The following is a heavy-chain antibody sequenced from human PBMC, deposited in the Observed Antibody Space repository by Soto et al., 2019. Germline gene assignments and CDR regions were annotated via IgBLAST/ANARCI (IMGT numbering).Heavy chain of an antibody. Sequence: QVQLVQSGAEVRQPASSVKVSCKTSGGTFSSYAISWVRQAPGQGLEWMGGIVPIVDTATYAQKFQGRVTITADESTSTAYMELSRLRSDDTAVYYCVRVVAIIGSPDYWGQGTLVTVSS. CDR1: GGTFSSYA. CDR2: IVPIVDTA. D-gene: IGHD2-15*01. J-gene: IGHJ4*02. V-gene: IGHV1-69*12. CDR3: VRVVAIIGSPDY.